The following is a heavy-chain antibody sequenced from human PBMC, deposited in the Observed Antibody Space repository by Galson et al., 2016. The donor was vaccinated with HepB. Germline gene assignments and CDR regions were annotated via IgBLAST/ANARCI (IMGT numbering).Heavy chain of an antibody. V-gene: IGHV2-5*02. CDR3: ASYAPSLSFDY. J-gene: IGHJ4*02. CDR1: GFSLSSRGVG. Sequence: PALVKPTQTLRLTCTFSGFSLSSRGVGVGWIRQPPGKALDWLALIFWDDDKRYRSSLKSRLTITKDTSKNQVVLTMTNMDPVYTATYYCASYAPSLSFDYWDQGSLVTGAS. D-gene: IGHD2-2*01. CDR2: IFWDDDK.